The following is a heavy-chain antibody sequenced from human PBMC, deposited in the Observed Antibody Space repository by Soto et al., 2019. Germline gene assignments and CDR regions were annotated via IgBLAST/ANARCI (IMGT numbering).Heavy chain of an antibody. D-gene: IGHD2-21*01. CDR1: GFSFSDNL. CDR2: INPDNGNT. J-gene: IGHJ3*01. V-gene: IGHV1-3*01. CDR3: ARGILSVGPRANEAFDV. Sequence: QVQLVQSGAEVRKPGASVNISCRASGFSFSDNLINWVRQAPGQSLEWMGWINPDNGNTRYSQPFQGRVTISRHSSASIAYVEVSDLTSEDTAVDYCARGILSVGPRANEAFDVWGQGKRVTVSS.